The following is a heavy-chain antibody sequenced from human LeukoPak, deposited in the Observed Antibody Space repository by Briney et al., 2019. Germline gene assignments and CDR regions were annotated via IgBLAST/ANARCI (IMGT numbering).Heavy chain of an antibody. V-gene: IGHV3-66*01. CDR1: GFTVSGNF. CDR3: ARDPYSGSYGNYYYYFMDV. J-gene: IGHJ6*03. CDR2: IYSDDST. Sequence: GGSLRLSCAASGFTVSGNFMTWVRQAPGKRLEWVSIIYSDDSTYYADSVKGRFTISRDNAKNSLYLQMNSLRAEDTAVYYCARDPYSGSYGNYYYYFMDVWGKGTTVTISS. D-gene: IGHD1-26*01.